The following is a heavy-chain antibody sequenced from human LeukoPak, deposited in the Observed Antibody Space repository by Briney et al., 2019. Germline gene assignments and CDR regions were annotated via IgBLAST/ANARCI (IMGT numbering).Heavy chain of an antibody. J-gene: IGHJ4*02. CDR3: AKDSTTVTTGRGNFDH. CDR2: ISSNGGTT. CDR1: GFTFSSYA. D-gene: IGHD4-17*01. Sequence: GGSLRLSCAASGFTFSSYAMTWVRQALGKGLEWVSIISSNGGTTYYADSVEGRFTISRDNSKNALYLRMNSLRAEDTAIYYCAKDSTTVTTGRGNFDHWGQGTLVTVSS. V-gene: IGHV3-23*01.